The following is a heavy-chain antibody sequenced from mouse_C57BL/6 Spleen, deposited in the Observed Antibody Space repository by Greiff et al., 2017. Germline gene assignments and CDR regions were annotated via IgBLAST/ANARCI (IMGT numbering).Heavy chain of an antibody. Sequence: EVQVVESGGGLVKPGGSLKLSCAASGFTFSSYAMSWVRQTPEKRLEWVATISDGGSYTYYPDNVKGRFTISRDNAKNNLYLQMSHLKSEDTAMYYCAREGQLRLHFDYWGQGTTLTVSS. D-gene: IGHD3-2*02. CDR3: AREGQLRLHFDY. J-gene: IGHJ2*01. V-gene: IGHV5-4*01. CDR2: ISDGGSYT. CDR1: GFTFSSYA.